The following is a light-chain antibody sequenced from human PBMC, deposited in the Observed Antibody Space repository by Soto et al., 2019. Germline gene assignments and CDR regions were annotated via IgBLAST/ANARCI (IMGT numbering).Light chain of an antibody. CDR2: GAS. J-gene: IGKJ4*01. CDR1: QSVSNNY. Sequence: EIVLTQSPGTLSLSPGERATLSCRASQSVSNNYLAWYQQQPGQAPRLLIYGASRRATGIPDRFSGSGSGTDFTLTISRLEPEDFAVYSCQQYGSSPLTFGRGTKVEIK. V-gene: IGKV3-20*01. CDR3: QQYGSSPLT.